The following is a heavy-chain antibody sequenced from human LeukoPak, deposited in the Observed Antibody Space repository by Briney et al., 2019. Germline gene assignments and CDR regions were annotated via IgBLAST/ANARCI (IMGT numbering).Heavy chain of an antibody. V-gene: IGHV4-39*07. J-gene: IGHJ3*02. Sequence: PSETLSLTCTVSGGSISSSSYYWGWIRQPPGKGLEWIGSIYYSGSTYYNPSLKSRVTISVDTSKNQFSLKLSSVTAADTAVHYCAREDSGYDWQHDAFDIWGQGTMVTVSS. D-gene: IGHD5-12*01. CDR1: GGSISSSSYY. CDR3: AREDSGYDWQHDAFDI. CDR2: IYYSGST.